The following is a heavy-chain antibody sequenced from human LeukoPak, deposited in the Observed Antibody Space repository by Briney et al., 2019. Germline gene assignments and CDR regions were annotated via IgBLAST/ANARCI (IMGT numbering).Heavy chain of an antibody. CDR3: ARVTSRLGVCDY. Sequence: SETLSLTCAVYGGSFSGYYWSWLRQPPGKGLEWIGNIYHSGNTYYKPSLKSRVTISVDTSRNQFSLKLSSVTAADTAVYYCARVTSRLGVCDYWGQGTLVTVSS. D-gene: IGHD2-8*01. CDR2: IYHSGNT. CDR1: GGSFSGYY. J-gene: IGHJ4*02. V-gene: IGHV4-34*01.